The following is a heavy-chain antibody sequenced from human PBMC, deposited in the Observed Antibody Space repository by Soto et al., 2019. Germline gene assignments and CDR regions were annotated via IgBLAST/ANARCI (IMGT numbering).Heavy chain of an antibody. Sequence: EVQLLESGGGLVQPGGSLRLSCAASGFTFSSYAMTWVRRAPGKGLEWISTTSGGSDTIFYADSVKGRFTISRDNSKNTLFLQLNSLRAEDTAVYYCAKSPLAGRIGFFDYWRQGTLVTVSA. D-gene: IGHD2-15*01. CDR3: AKSPLAGRIGFFDY. CDR2: TSGGSDTI. V-gene: IGHV3-23*01. CDR1: GFTFSSYA. J-gene: IGHJ4*02.